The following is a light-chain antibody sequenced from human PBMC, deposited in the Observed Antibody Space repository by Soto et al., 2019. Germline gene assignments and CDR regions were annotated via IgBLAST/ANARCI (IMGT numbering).Light chain of an antibody. Sequence: VLMIQSPSFLSASMGDSVTITCRASQGILNYLNWYQQKPGKSPELLIYSSYILQSGVPLRFSGRGFEAEFTLTISSLQPDDSATYFCQQSYVPPWTFGQGTTVEVK. J-gene: IGKJ1*01. CDR2: SSY. CDR3: QQSYVPPWT. V-gene: IGKV1-39*01. CDR1: QGILNY.